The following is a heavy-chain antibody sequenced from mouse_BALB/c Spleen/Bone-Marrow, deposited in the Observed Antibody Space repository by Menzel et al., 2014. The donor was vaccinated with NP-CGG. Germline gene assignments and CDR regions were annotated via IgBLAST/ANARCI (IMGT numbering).Heavy chain of an antibody. V-gene: IGHV1-63*02. Sequence: QVHVKQSGAELVRPGTSVKISCKASGYTFTNYWLGWVKQRPGHGLEWIGDIYPGGGYTNYNEKFKCKATLTADTSSSTAYMQLSSLTSEDSAVYFCAREVRRYFDVWGAGTTVTVSS. CDR2: IYPGGGYT. CDR1: GYTFTNYW. D-gene: IGHD2-14*01. J-gene: IGHJ1*01. CDR3: AREVRRYFDV.